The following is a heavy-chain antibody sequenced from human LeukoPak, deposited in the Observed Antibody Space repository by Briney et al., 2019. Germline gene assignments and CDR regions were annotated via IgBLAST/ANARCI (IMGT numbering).Heavy chain of an antibody. Sequence: PGGSLRLSCAASGFAFSRSWMTWIRQAPGKGLEFVANIKEDGGRENFASSVKGRFTISRDNAKDSLYLQMNSLRAEDTAVYYCARAGEESYYFDYWGQGTLVTVSS. CDR1: GFAFSRSW. J-gene: IGHJ4*02. D-gene: IGHD3-10*01. V-gene: IGHV3-7*01. CDR3: ARAGEESYYFDY. CDR2: IKEDGGRE.